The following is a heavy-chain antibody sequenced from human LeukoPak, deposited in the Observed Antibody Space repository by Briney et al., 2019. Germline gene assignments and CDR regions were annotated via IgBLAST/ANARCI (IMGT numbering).Heavy chain of an antibody. V-gene: IGHV4-39*01. CDR3: PRITESSGWSVLIAS. CDR2: MHYIGSI. CDR1: GGSVSSHTYY. Sequence: SETLSLPCTVSGGSVSSHTYYWGWIRQPPGKGLEWIGSMHYIGSIYYNPSLKSRVTISIDTSKNQFSLNLSSVTAAVTAVYNRPRITESSGWSVLIASCGPGKLFTVSS. D-gene: IGHD6-19*01. J-gene: IGHJ4*02.